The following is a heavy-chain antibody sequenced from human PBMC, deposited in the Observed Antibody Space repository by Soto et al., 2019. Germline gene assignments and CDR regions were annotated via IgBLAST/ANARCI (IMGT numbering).Heavy chain of an antibody. Sequence: QVQLVESGGGVVQPGRSLRLSCAASGFTFSSYAIHWVRQSPGKGLEWVALISYDGSNKLYADSVKGRFTISRDNSKNTLYLQMNSLRPEDTAVYYCARDREGSGFVDYWGQGTLVTVSS. CDR2: ISYDGSNK. D-gene: IGHD3-10*01. J-gene: IGHJ4*02. V-gene: IGHV3-30-3*01. CDR3: ARDREGSGFVDY. CDR1: GFTFSSYA.